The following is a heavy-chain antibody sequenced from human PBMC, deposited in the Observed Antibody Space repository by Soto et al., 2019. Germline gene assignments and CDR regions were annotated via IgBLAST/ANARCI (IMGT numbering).Heavy chain of an antibody. Sequence: SETLSLTCTVSGGSISSYYWSWIRQPPGKGLEWIGYIYYSGSTNYNPSLKSRVTISVDTSKNQFSLKLSSVTAADTAVYYCARVRSKWLVRSTGGAAHYQHYYGMDVWGPVTKV. CDR2: IYYSGST. CDR1: GGSISSYY. J-gene: IGHJ6*02. CDR3: ARVRSKWLVRSTGGAAHYQHYYGMDV. V-gene: IGHV4-59*01. D-gene: IGHD6-19*01.